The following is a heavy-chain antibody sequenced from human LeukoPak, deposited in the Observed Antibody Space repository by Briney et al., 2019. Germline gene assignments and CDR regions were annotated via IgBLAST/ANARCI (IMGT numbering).Heavy chain of an antibody. CDR3: ARGGTTVTNYYSDY. Sequence: PSETLSLTCTVSGGSISSGDYYWTWIRQHPGKGLEWIGYIYHSGSTYYNPSLKSRISISIDTSKNQFSLKLISVTAADTAVYYCARGGTTVTNYYSDYWGRGTLVTVSS. J-gene: IGHJ4*02. D-gene: IGHD4-17*01. CDR1: GGSISSGDYY. V-gene: IGHV4-31*03. CDR2: IYHSGST.